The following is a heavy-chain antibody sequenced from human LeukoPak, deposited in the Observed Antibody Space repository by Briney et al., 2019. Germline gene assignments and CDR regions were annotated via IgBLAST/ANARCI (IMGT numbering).Heavy chain of an antibody. J-gene: IGHJ4*02. CDR3: ARDYYDSSGYYFSFITRY. CDR2: ISAYNGNT. Sequence: ASVKVSCKASGYTFTSYGISWVRQAPGQGLEWMGWISAYNGNTNYAQKLQGRVTMTTDTSTSTAYIELRSLRSDDTAVYYCARDYYDSSGYYFSFITRYWGQGTLVTVSS. CDR1: GYTFTSYG. V-gene: IGHV1-18*01. D-gene: IGHD3-22*01.